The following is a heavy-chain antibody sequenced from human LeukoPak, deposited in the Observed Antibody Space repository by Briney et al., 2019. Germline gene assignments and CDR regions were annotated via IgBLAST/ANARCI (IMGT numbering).Heavy chain of an antibody. Sequence: GASVKVSCXASGYTFTSYDINWVRQATGQGLAWMGWMNPNSGNTGYAQKFQGRVTMTRNTSISTAYMELSSLRSEDTAVYYCARSVGATNYYYMDVWGKGTTVTVSS. J-gene: IGHJ6*03. CDR1: GYTFTSYD. V-gene: IGHV1-8*01. CDR2: MNPNSGNT. CDR3: ARSVGATNYYYMDV. D-gene: IGHD1-26*01.